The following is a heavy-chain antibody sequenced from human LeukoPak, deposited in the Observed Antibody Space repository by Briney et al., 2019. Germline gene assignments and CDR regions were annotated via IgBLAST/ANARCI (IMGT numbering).Heavy chain of an antibody. Sequence: GGSLRLSCEASGFTFSSYWMSWVPQAREKGVEWVANIRDDGGEIYSVDSVKGRFAISRDNAKSSLFLQMNSLRAEDAAVYYCARDKPRGSYYGSIFDSWGQGTLVTVSS. CDR1: GFTFSSYW. CDR2: IRDDGGEI. J-gene: IGHJ4*02. D-gene: IGHD1-26*01. V-gene: IGHV3-7*01. CDR3: ARDKPRGSYYGSIFDS.